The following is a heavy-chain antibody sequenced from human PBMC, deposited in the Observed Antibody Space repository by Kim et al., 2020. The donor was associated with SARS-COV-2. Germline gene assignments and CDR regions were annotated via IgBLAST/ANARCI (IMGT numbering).Heavy chain of an antibody. Sequence: GGSLRLSCAASGFTFSSYAMHWVRQAPGKGLEWVAVISYDGSNKYYADSVKGRFTISRDNSKNTLYLQMNRLRAEDTAVYYCARDHIVGDYYYYYGMDVWGQGTTVTVSS. D-gene: IGHD2-21*01. CDR2: ISYDGSNK. CDR1: GFTFSSYA. V-gene: IGHV3-30-3*01. J-gene: IGHJ6*02. CDR3: ARDHIVGDYYYYYGMDV.